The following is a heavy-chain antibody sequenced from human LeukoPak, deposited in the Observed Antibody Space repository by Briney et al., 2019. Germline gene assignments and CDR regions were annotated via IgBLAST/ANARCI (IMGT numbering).Heavy chain of an antibody. V-gene: IGHV5-51*01. CDR2: IYPGDSDT. D-gene: IGHD3-22*01. Sequence: GESLKISCKGSGYSFTTYWIGWVRQMPGKGLEWMGIIYPGDSDTRYSPSFQGQVTISADKSISTAYLQWSSLKASDTAMYYCARRAYYYDSSGPWTSDAFDIWGQGTMVTVSS. CDR1: GYSFTTYW. J-gene: IGHJ3*02. CDR3: ARRAYYYDSSGPWTSDAFDI.